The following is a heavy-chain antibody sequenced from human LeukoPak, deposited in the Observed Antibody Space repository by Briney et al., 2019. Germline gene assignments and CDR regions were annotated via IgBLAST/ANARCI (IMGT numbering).Heavy chain of an antibody. J-gene: IGHJ4*02. D-gene: IGHD3-22*01. CDR3: ARDGHYYDSSGYYQRAYFDY. V-gene: IGHV3-23*01. CDR2: ISGSGGST. Sequence: GGSLRLSCAASGFTFSSYGMSWVRQAPGKGLEWVSAISGSGGSTYYADSVKGRFTISRDNAKNSLYLQMNSLRAEDTAVYYCARDGHYYDSSGYYQRAYFDYWGQGTLVTVSS. CDR1: GFTFSSYG.